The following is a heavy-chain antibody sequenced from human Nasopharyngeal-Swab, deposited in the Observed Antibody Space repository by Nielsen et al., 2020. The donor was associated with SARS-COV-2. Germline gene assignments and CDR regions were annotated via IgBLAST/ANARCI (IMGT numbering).Heavy chain of an antibody. CDR2: LGTAGDT. J-gene: IGHJ4*02. Sequence: GEYMKISCIVYGLTYSKSLMTWIGKPPGKGLKWVSTLGTAGDTYYADSVKGRFTISRDNSKNTLYLQMNSLRAEDTAVYYCAKKTVGTYPFDYWGQGTLVTLSS. CDR3: AKKTVGTYPFDY. V-gene: IGHV3-23*01. D-gene: IGHD3-16*02. CDR1: GLTYSKSL.